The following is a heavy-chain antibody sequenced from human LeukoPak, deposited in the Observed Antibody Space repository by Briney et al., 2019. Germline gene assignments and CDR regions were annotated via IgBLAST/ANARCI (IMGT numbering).Heavy chain of an antibody. CDR3: ARALLYYYDSSGYTPFDY. J-gene: IGHJ4*02. V-gene: IGHV1-69*05. CDR1: GFTFSSYG. Sequence: ASGFTFSSYGMHWVRQAPGQGLEWMGGIIPIFGTANYAQKFQGRVTITTDESTSTAYMELSSLRSEDTAVYYCARALLYYYDSSGYTPFDYWGQGILVTVSS. D-gene: IGHD3-22*01. CDR2: IIPIFGTA.